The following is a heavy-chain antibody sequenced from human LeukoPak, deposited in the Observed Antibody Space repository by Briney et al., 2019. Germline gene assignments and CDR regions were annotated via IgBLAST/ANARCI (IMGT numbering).Heavy chain of an antibody. Sequence: GGSLRLSCAGSGFIFSDFYMSWIRQAPGKGLEWVSLIYSSSDYIYYADSVKGRFTISRDNAKNSLYLQMNSLRAEDTAVYYCARSQWNPGKTTQTTWGQGDLVTVSS. D-gene: IGHD1-1*01. CDR2: IYSSSDYI. CDR1: GFIFSDFY. CDR3: ARSQWNPGKTTQTT. V-gene: IGHV3-11*01. J-gene: IGHJ5*02.